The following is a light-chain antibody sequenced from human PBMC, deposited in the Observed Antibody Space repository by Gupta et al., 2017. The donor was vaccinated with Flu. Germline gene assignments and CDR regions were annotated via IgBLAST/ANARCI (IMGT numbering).Light chain of an antibody. CDR1: SSDIGAYDY. J-gene: IGLJ3*02. CDR2: DVN. V-gene: IGLV2-14*03. CDR3: AAYGAVGV. Sequence: QSALTQPPSVSGSPGQSIAISCPGSSSDIGAYDYVSWYQQHPGRAPKLMIYDVNNRPSGISTRFSGSKSGSTASLTISGLQAEDEAQYYCAAYGAVGVCGGGTKVTVL.